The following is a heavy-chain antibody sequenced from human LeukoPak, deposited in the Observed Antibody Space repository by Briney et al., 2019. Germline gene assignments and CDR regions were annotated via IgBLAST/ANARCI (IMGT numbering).Heavy chain of an antibody. J-gene: IGHJ4*02. Sequence: SETLSLTCTVSGGSISSGAHYWSWVRQPPGKGLEWIGYISYSGSTYYNPSLKSRVTISIDTSKSQFSLKLSSVTAADTAVYYCARYYGGNSNFDYWGQGTLVTVSS. CDR3: ARYYGGNSNFDY. V-gene: IGHV4-30-4*01. CDR2: ISYSGST. CDR1: GGSISSGAHY. D-gene: IGHD4-23*01.